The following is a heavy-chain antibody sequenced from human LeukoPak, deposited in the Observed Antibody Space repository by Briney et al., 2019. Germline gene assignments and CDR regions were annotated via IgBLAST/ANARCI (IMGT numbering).Heavy chain of an antibody. CDR1: GCSISSYY. CDR3: ARGYGSGSYYPYYYYGMDV. Sequence: SETLSLTCTVSGCSISSYYWSWIRQPPGKGLEWIGYIYYSGSTNYNPSLKSRVTISVDTSKNQFSLKLSSVTAADTAVYYCARGYGSGSYYPYYYYGMDVWGQGTTVTVSS. J-gene: IGHJ6*02. D-gene: IGHD3-10*01. V-gene: IGHV4-59*01. CDR2: IYYSGST.